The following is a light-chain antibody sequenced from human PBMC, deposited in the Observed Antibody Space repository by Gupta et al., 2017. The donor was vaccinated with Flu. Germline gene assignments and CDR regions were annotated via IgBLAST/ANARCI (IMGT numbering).Light chain of an antibody. CDR2: EVT. J-gene: IGLJ3*02. Sequence: TSSDGGGYNYVVWYQKYPCKAPNLMIYEVTKRPAGVPDRFSGSKSDHTASLTVSGLQAEDEADYYCHSYAGSNNGVFGGGTKLTVL. V-gene: IGLV2-8*01. CDR3: HSYAGSNNGV. CDR1: SSDGGGYNY.